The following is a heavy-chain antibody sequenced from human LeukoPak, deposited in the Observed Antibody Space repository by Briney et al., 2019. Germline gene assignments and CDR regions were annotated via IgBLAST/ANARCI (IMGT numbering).Heavy chain of an antibody. J-gene: IGHJ6*02. CDR3: ARRTVAATLSFFYYYGMDV. V-gene: IGHV4-39*01. D-gene: IGHD2-15*01. Sequence: SETLSLTCTVSGGSIGSSSYYWGWIRQPPGKGLEWIGSIYYSGSTYYNPSLKSRVTISVDTSKNQFSLKLSSVTAADTAVYYCARRTVAATLSFFYYYGMDVWGQGTTVTVSS. CDR1: GGSIGSSSYY. CDR2: IYYSGST.